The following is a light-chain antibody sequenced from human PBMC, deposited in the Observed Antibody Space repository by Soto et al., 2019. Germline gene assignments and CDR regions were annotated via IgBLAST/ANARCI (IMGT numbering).Light chain of an antibody. Sequence: DIQMTQSPSSLSASVGDRVTITCQASQDISNYLNWYQQKPGKAPKLLIYDASNLQTGVPSRFSGSGSGTYFTFTISSLQPEDIATYYCQQYDNLPPYTFGQGTKLEIK. CDR2: DAS. V-gene: IGKV1-33*01. CDR1: QDISNY. CDR3: QQYDNLPPYT. J-gene: IGKJ2*01.